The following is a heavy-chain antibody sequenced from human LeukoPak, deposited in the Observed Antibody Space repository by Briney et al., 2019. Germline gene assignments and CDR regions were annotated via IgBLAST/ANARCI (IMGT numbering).Heavy chain of an antibody. Sequence: PSETLSLTCTVSGGSFSSSSYYWGWIRQPPGKGLEWIGSIFYTGNTYYNPSLKSRVTISVDTSKNQFSLKLSSVTAADTAVFYCARLDSSGRSIDDYWGQGTLVTVSS. D-gene: IGHD3-22*01. CDR2: IFYTGNT. CDR3: ARLDSSGRSIDDY. J-gene: IGHJ4*02. CDR1: GGSFSSSSYY. V-gene: IGHV4-39*01.